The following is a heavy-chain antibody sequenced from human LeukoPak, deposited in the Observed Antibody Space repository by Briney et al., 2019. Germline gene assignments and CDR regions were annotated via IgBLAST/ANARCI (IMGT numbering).Heavy chain of an antibody. CDR3: VKGVYFDWLGNFDY. V-gene: IGHV3-53*01. Sequence: GGSLRLSCAASGFTVSSNYMSWVRQAPGKGLEWVSVIYSGGSTYYADSVKGRFTTSRDNSKNTLYLQMKSLRAEDTAVYYCVKGVYFDWLGNFDYWGQGTLVTVSS. CDR2: IYSGGST. J-gene: IGHJ4*02. CDR1: GFTVSSNY. D-gene: IGHD3-9*01.